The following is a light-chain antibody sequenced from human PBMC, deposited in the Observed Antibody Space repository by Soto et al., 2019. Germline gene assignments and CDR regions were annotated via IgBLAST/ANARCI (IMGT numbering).Light chain of an antibody. CDR1: SSGVGYYNY. V-gene: IGLV2-14*01. Sequence: QSALTQPASVSGSPGQSITISCTGTSSGVGYYNYVSWYQQHPGKAPKLMIYDVSNRPSGVSNLFSGSKSGNTASLTISGLQAEDEADYHCSSSTGSSTYVFGRGTKVTVL. CDR2: DVS. CDR3: SSSTGSSTYV. J-gene: IGLJ1*01.